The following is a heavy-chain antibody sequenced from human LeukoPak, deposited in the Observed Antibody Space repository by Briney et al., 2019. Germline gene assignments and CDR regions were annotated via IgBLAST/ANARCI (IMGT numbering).Heavy chain of an antibody. D-gene: IGHD3-10*01. CDR3: TTFLTYYFGSGSRNFDY. Sequence: PGGSLRLACAASGFTFSNAWMSWVRRAPGKGLEWVGRIKSKTDGGTTDYAAPVKGRFTVSRDDSKNTLYLQMNSLKTEDTAVYYCTTFLTYYFGSGSRNFDYWGQGTLVTVSS. J-gene: IGHJ4*02. V-gene: IGHV3-15*01. CDR1: GFTFSNAW. CDR2: IKSKTDGGTT.